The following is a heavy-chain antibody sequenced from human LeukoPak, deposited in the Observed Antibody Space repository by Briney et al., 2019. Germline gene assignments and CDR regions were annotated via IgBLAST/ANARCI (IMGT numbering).Heavy chain of an antibody. CDR3: ARRNSSGWVNFDY. Sequence: ASVKVSCKASGYTFTSYDINWVRQATGQGLEWMGWMNPNSDNTGYAQKFQGRVTMTRNTSISTAYMELSSLRSDDTAVYYCARRNSSGWVNFDYWGQGTLVTVSS. J-gene: IGHJ4*02. V-gene: IGHV1-8*01. CDR1: GYTFTSYD. CDR2: MNPNSDNT. D-gene: IGHD6-19*01.